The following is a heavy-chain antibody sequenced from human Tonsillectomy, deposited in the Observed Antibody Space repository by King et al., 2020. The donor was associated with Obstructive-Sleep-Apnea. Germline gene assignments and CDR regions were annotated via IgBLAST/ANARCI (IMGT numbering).Heavy chain of an antibody. CDR2: INHRGST. J-gene: IGHJ1*01. CDR3: ARGRDYCSGGSCYPEYFQD. D-gene: IGHD2-15*01. Sequence: VQLQQWGAGLLKPSETLSLTCAVYGGSFSGYYWSWIRQPPGKVLELIGEINHRGSTNYNPSLESRCTILVDTPKTQFSLKLSSVTAADTAVYYCARGRDYCSGGSCYPEYFQDWGQGTLVTVSS. V-gene: IGHV4-34*01. CDR1: GGSFSGYY.